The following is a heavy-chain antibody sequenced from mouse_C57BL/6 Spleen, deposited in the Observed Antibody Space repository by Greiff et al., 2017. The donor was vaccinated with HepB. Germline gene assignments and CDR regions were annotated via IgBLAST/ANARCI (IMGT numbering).Heavy chain of an antibody. CDR3: ARGDYYGFMDY. CDR2: IDPSDSET. D-gene: IGHD1-1*01. Sequence: QVQLQQPGAELVRPGSSVKLSCKASGYTFTSYWMHWVKQRPIQGLEWIGNIDPSDSETHYNQKFKDKATLTVDKSSSTAYMQLSSLTSEDSAVYFCARGDYYGFMDYWGQGTSVTVSS. CDR1: GYTFTSYW. V-gene: IGHV1-52*01. J-gene: IGHJ4*01.